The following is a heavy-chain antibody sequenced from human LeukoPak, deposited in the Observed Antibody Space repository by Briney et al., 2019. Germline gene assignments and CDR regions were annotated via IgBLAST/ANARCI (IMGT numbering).Heavy chain of an antibody. CDR2: ISAYNGNT. D-gene: IGHD3-10*01. V-gene: IGHV1-18*04. J-gene: IGHJ6*04. CDR3: ARDLLWVRGVFYYYGMDV. CDR1: GYTLTSYG. Sequence: GASVKVSCKASGYTLTSYGISWVRQAPGQGLEWMGWISAYNGNTNYAQKLQGRVTMTTDTSTSTAYMELRSLRSDDTAVYYCARDLLWVRGVFYYYGMDVWGKGTTVTVSS.